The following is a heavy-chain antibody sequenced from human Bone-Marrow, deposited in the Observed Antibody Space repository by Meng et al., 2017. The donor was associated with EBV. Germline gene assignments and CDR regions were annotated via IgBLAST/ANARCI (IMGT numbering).Heavy chain of an antibody. Sequence: EVALVESGGGAVKHGGSLSLLCGASVVTFSSYWMHWVRQAPGKGLVWVSLINSDGSSTSYADSVKGRFSISRDNAKNTLYLQMNSLTVDDTAIYYCVRGYGGSYLGGDHWGQGTLVTVSS. CDR1: VVTFSSYW. CDR2: INSDGSST. J-gene: IGHJ5*02. CDR3: VRGYGGSYLGGDH. D-gene: IGHD1-26*01. V-gene: IGHV3-74*01.